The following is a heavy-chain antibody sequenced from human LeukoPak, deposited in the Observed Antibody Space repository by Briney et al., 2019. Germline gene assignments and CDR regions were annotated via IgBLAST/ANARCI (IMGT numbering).Heavy chain of an antibody. J-gene: IGHJ6*02. CDR2: INPSGGST. D-gene: IGHD3-3*01. CDR3: ARELNYDSHYYYYGMDV. Sequence: ASVKVSCKASVHTFTSYYMHWVRQAPGQGLEWMGIINPSGGSTSYAQKFQGRVTMTRDTSTSTVYMELSSLRSEDTAVYYCARELNYDSHYYYYGMDVWGQGTTVTVSS. V-gene: IGHV1-46*01. CDR1: VHTFTSYY.